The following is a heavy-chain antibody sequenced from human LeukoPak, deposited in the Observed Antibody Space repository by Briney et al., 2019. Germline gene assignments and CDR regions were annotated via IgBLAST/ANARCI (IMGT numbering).Heavy chain of an antibody. J-gene: IGHJ3*02. Sequence: GGSLRLSCAASGFTFSSYSMNWVRQAPGKGLEWVSSISSSSSYIYYADSVKGRFTISRDNAKNSLYLQMNSLRAEDTAVYYCARERSAILWFGGAPGAFDIWGQGTMVTASS. CDR1: GFTFSSYS. CDR2: ISSSSSYI. V-gene: IGHV3-21*01. D-gene: IGHD3-10*01. CDR3: ARERSAILWFGGAPGAFDI.